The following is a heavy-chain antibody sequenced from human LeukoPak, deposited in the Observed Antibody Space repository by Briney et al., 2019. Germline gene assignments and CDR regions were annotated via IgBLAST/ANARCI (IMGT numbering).Heavy chain of an antibody. CDR3: TRYSGSPPSSFDY. Sequence: SETLSLTCTVSGGSISSYYWSWIRQPPGKGLEWIGYIYYSGSTNYNPSLKSRVTISVDTSKNQFSLKLSSVTAADTAVYYCTRYSGSPPSSFDYWGQGTLVTVSS. CDR1: GGSISSYY. CDR2: IYYSGST. D-gene: IGHD3-10*01. V-gene: IGHV4-59*01. J-gene: IGHJ4*02.